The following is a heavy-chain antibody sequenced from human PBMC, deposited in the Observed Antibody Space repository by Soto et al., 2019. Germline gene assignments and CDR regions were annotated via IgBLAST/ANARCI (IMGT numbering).Heavy chain of an antibody. D-gene: IGHD3-3*01. V-gene: IGHV1-18*01. J-gene: IGHJ6*02. CDR3: ARDLYHDFWSGYYLGMGPYYYYGMDV. CDR1: GYTFTSYG. Sequence: QVQLVQSGAEVKKPGASVKVSCKASGYTFTSYGISWVRQAPGQGLEWMGWISAYNGNTNYAQKLQGRVTMTTDTSTSTAYMELRSLRSDDTAVYYCARDLYHDFWSGYYLGMGPYYYYGMDVWGQGTTVTVSS. CDR2: ISAYNGNT.